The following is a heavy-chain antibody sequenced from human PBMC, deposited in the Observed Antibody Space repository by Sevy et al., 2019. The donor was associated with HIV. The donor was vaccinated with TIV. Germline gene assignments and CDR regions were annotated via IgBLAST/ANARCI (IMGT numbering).Heavy chain of an antibody. J-gene: IGHJ3*02. Sequence: ASVKVSCKASGYTFTSYGISWVRQAPGQGLEWMGWISAYNGNTNYAQKLQGRVTMTTDTSTSTAYMELRSLRSDDTAVYYCARDLSSSLRYDAFDICAQGTMVTVSS. CDR2: ISAYNGNT. CDR1: GYTFTSYG. D-gene: IGHD6-13*01. V-gene: IGHV1-18*01. CDR3: ARDLSSSLRYDAFDI.